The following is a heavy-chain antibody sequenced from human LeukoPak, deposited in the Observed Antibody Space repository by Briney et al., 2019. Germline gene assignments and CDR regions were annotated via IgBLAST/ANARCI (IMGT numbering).Heavy chain of an antibody. Sequence: GGSLRLPCAASGFTFSSYWMHWVRQAPGKGLVWVSRINTDGSSATYADSVKGRFTISRDNAKNTLYLQMNSLRAEDTAVYYCAREAGDIVVVDYWGQGTLVTVSS. V-gene: IGHV3-74*03. J-gene: IGHJ4*02. CDR2: INTDGSSA. D-gene: IGHD2-2*01. CDR3: AREAGDIVVVDY. CDR1: GFTFSSYW.